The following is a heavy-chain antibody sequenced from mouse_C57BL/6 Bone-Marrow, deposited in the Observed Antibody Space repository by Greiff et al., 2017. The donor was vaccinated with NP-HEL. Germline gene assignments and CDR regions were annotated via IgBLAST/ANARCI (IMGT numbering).Heavy chain of an antibody. D-gene: IGHD1-1*01. CDR2: SRNKANDYTT. J-gene: IGHJ2*01. CDR1: GFTFSDFY. Sequence: EVKVVESGGGLVQSGRSLRLSCATSGFTFSDFYMEWVRQAPGKGLEWIAASRNKANDYTTEYSASVKGRFIVSRDTSQSILYLQMNALRAEDTAIYYCARDYYGSSRDYWGQGTTLTVSS. V-gene: IGHV7-1*01. CDR3: ARDYYGSSRDY.